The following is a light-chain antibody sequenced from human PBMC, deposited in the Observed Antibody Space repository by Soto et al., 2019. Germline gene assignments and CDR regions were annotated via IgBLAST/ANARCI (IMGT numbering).Light chain of an antibody. CDR2: KTS. Sequence: IQITQSPSTLSASMRDRVTITCRASQSISSWWAWYQQKPGKAPKLLIYKTSSLESGVPSRFSGSGSGTEFTLTISSLQPADFATYYCQQYNSYSPWTFGQGTKVDIK. CDR3: QQYNSYSPWT. V-gene: IGKV1-5*03. CDR1: QSISSW. J-gene: IGKJ1*01.